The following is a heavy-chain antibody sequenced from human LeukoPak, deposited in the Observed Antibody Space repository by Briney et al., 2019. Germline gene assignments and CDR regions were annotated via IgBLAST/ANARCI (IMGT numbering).Heavy chain of an antibody. D-gene: IGHD1-26*01. Sequence: NLGASLQISCKGSGSIFTSYWIGWVRQLPGKGLEWMGIIYPGDSDTRYSPSFQGQVTISADKSISTAYLQWSSLKASDTAMYYCARYSGSYLITYYYYYYMDVWGKGTTVTVSS. CDR3: ARYSGSYLITYYYYYYMDV. J-gene: IGHJ6*03. V-gene: IGHV5-51*01. CDR1: GSIFTSYW. CDR2: IYPGDSDT.